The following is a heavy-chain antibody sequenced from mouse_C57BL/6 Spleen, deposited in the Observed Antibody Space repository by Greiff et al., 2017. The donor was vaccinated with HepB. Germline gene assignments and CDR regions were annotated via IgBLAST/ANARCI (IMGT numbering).Heavy chain of an antibody. V-gene: IGHV1-74*01. CDR3: AWEVPWFAY. J-gene: IGHJ3*01. D-gene: IGHD4-1*01. CDR2: IHPSDSDT. Sequence: QVQLKQPGAELVKPGASVKVSCKASGYTFTSYWMHWVKQRPGQGLEWIGRIHPSDSDTNYNQKFKGKATLTVDKSASTAYMQLSSLTSEDSAVYYCAWEVPWFAYWGQGTLVTVSA. CDR1: GYTFTSYW.